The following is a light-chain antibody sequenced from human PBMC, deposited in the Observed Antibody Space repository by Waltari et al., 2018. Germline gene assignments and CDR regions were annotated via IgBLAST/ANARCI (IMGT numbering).Light chain of an antibody. V-gene: IGLV2-8*01. CDR1: RSDVGRYNY. J-gene: IGLJ2*01. Sequence: QSALTPPPSASGSPGQSVTISCTGTRSDVGRYNYVSWYQQHPGQAPKLMIYEVSKRPSGVPARLSGSKSGNTASLTVSGLQAEDEADYYCSSYAGSNNVVFGGGTKLTVL. CDR3: SSYAGSNNVV. CDR2: EVS.